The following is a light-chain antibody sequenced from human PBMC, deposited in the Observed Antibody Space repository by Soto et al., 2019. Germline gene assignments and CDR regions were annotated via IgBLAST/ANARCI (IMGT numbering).Light chain of an antibody. Sequence: EIVLTQSPGTLSLSPGERATLSCRASQSVSSNYLAWYQQKPGQAPRLLIYGASTRATGIPARFSGSGAGTEFTLTISSLQSEDFAVYYCQQYKNWPLTFGGGTKVDIK. CDR1: QSVSSN. J-gene: IGKJ4*01. CDR2: GAS. CDR3: QQYKNWPLT. V-gene: IGKV3-15*01.